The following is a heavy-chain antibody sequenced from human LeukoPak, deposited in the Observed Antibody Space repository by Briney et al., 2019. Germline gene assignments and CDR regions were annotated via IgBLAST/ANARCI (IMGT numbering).Heavy chain of an antibody. J-gene: IGHJ4*02. CDR3: ARDFVDVAVVAAFDY. D-gene: IGHD2-15*01. CDR2: ISSSSYI. Sequence: GGSLRLSCAASGFTFSSYSMNWVRQAPGKGLEWVSSISSSSYIYYADSVKGRFTISRDNAKNSLYLQMNSLRAEDTAVYYCARDFVDVAVVAAFDYWGQGTLVTVSS. V-gene: IGHV3-21*01. CDR1: GFTFSSYS.